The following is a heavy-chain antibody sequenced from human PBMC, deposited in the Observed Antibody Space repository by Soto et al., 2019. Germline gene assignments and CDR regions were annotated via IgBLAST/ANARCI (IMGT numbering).Heavy chain of an antibody. CDR1: GGTFSSYA. V-gene: IGHV1-69*12. CDR3: AREGVAAAGPPSQYFQH. D-gene: IGHD6-13*01. Sequence: QVQLVQSGAEVKKPGSSVKVSCKASGGTFSSYAISWVRQAPGQGLEWMGGIIPIFGTANYAQKFQGRVTITADESTRTAYMELSSLRSEDTAVYYCAREGVAAAGPPSQYFQHWGQGTLVTVSS. CDR2: IIPIFGTA. J-gene: IGHJ1*01.